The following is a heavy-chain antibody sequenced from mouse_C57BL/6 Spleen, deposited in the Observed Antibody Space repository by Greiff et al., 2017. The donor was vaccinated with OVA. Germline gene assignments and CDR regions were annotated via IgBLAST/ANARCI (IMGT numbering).Heavy chain of an antibody. D-gene: IGHD2-1*01. Sequence: VQGVESGAELARPGASVKISCKASGYAFSSYWMNWVKQRPGKGLEWIGQIYPGDGDTNYNGKFKGKATITADTSSNTAYLQLSSLTSEDTAVYYCARFGNSVDYWGQGTTLTVSS. J-gene: IGHJ2*01. CDR2: IYPGDGDT. V-gene: IGHV1-80*01. CDR3: ARFGNSVDY. CDR1: GYAFSSYW.